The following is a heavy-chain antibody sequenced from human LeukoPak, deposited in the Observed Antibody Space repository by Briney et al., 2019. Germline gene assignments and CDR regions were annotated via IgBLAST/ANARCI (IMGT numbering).Heavy chain of an antibody. D-gene: IGHD1-26*01. V-gene: IGHV3-53*01. J-gene: IGHJ6*02. CDR2: LYTGGST. Sequence: PGGSLRLSCAVSGSTVSSNYMSWVRQAPGRGLEWVSVLYTGGSTYYADSVKGRFTISRDDSKNTLYLQMNSLRTQDTAVYYCARDYRLEGVTGYYYYGMDVWGQGTTVTVSS. CDR1: GSTVSSNY. CDR3: ARDYRLEGVTGYYYYGMDV.